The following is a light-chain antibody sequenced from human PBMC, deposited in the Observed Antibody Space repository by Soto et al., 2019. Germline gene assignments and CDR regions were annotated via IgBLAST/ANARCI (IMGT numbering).Light chain of an antibody. CDR2: EVS. CDR1: STDFVSYNR. V-gene: IGLV2-18*01. J-gene: IGLJ1*01. Sequence: QSVLTQPPSVSGSPGQLVTISCTGTSTDFVSYNRVSWYQQPPGTAPKLMIYEVSKRPSGVPDRFSGSKSGNTASLTISGLQAEDEADYYCSLYTSENAYVFGTGTKVTVL. CDR3: SLYTSENAYV.